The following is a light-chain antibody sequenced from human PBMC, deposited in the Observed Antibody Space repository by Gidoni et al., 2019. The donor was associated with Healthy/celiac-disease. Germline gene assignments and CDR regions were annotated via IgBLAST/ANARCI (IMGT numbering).Light chain of an antibody. CDR3: QQYGSSRLT. CDR2: GAS. V-gene: IGKV3-20*01. CDR1: QSVSSSY. Sequence: EIVLTQSPGTLSLSPGERATLSCRASQSVSSSYLAWYQQKPGQAPRLLIYGASSRATSIPDRFSGSGSGTDFTLTISRLEPEDVAVYYCQQYGSSRLTFGGGTKVEIK. J-gene: IGKJ4*01.